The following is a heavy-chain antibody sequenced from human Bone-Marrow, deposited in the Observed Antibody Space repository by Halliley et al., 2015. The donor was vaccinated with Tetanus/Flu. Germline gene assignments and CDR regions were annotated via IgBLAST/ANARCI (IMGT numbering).Heavy chain of an antibody. CDR2: DGDNQ. CDR3: ARWAGFREPYYYFSYGMDV. J-gene: IGHJ6*02. Sequence: DGDNQHYAESGRGRFTVSRDNSKNTLYLQMDSLGPEDTAVYYCARWAGFREPYYYFSYGMDVWGQGTTVTVSS. V-gene: IGHV3-30*03. D-gene: IGHD1-26*01.